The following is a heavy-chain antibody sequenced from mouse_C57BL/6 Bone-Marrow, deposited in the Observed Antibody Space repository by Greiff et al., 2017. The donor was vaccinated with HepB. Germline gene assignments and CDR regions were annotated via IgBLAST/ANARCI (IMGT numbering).Heavy chain of an antibody. CDR3: TTGVYGSSYDYFDY. CDR1: GYTFTDYY. V-gene: IGHV14-1*01. Sequence: VQLQQSGAELVRPGASVKLSCTASGYTFTDYYMHWVKQRPEQGLEWIGRIDPEDGDTEYAPKFQGKATMTADTSSNTAYLQLSSLTSEDTAVYYYTTGVYGSSYDYFDYWGQGTTLTVSS. CDR2: IDPEDGDT. J-gene: IGHJ2*01. D-gene: IGHD1-1*01.